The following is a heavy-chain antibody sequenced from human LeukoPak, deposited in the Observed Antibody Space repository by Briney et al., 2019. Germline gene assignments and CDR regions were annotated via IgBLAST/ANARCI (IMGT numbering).Heavy chain of an antibody. CDR3: ARQLPTPAADTRGYFDY. CDR2: LYYGENS. J-gene: IGHJ4*03. D-gene: IGHD6-25*01. Sequence: SETLSLTCTESGGSISIISSRTYYWGWIRQAPGKGLEWIGSLYYGENSHYNPSLKSRATLSVDTSNNQFSLKLTSVTAADAAVYFCARQLPTPAADTRGYFDYWGQGTVVTVSS. CDR1: GGSISIISSRTYY. V-gene: IGHV4-39*01.